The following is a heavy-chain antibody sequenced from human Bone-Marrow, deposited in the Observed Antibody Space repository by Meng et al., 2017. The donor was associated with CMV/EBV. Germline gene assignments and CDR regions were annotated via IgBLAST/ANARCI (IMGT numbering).Heavy chain of an antibody. J-gene: IGHJ4*02. CDR2: ISWNSGSI. Sequence: GGSLRLSCAASGFTFDDYAMHWVRQAPGKGLEWVSGISWNSGSIGYADSVKGRFTISRDNAKNSLYLQMNSLRAEDTALYYCARALKPGGIVGATAAYWGQGHLVNVSS. V-gene: IGHV3-9*01. CDR3: ARALKPGGIVGATAAY. CDR1: GFTFDDYA. D-gene: IGHD1-26*01.